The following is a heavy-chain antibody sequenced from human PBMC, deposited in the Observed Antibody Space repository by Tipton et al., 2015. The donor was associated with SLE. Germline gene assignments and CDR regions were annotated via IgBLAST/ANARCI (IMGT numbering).Heavy chain of an antibody. Sequence: TLSLTCTVSGGSISSYYWRWIRQPPGKGLDWIGCIYYSGSTNYNPSLKSRVTISVDRSKNQFSLKLSSVTAADTAVYYCARARGPPAAVDYWGQGTLVTVST. V-gene: IGHV4-59*12. CDR3: ARARGPPAAVDY. D-gene: IGHD6-13*01. CDR1: GGSISSYY. CDR2: IYYSGST. J-gene: IGHJ4*02.